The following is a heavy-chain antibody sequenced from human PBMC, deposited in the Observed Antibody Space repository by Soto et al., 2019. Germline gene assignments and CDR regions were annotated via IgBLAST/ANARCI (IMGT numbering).Heavy chain of an antibody. Sequence: PGESLKISCKGSESSFSSYWINWVRQMPGKGLEWMGIIYPGDSDTRYSPSFQGQVTISADKSISTAYLQWSSLKASDTAMYYCARRKYYGSGSSIGEGYYYYYGMDVWGQGTTVTVSS. J-gene: IGHJ6*02. CDR1: ESSFSSYW. D-gene: IGHD3-10*01. CDR2: IYPGDSDT. V-gene: IGHV5-51*01. CDR3: ARRKYYGSGSSIGEGYYYYYGMDV.